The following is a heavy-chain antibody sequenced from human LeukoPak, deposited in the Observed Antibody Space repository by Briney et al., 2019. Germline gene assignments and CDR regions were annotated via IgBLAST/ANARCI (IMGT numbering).Heavy chain of an antibody. D-gene: IGHD3-10*01. J-gene: IGHJ4*02. Sequence: GRSLRLSCAASGFTFSSYGMHWVRQAPGKGLEWVAVISYDGSNKYYADSVKGRFTISRDNSKNTLYLQMNSLRAEGTAVYYCAKGVTMVRGVISRYFDYWGQGTLVTVSS. CDR3: AKGVTMVRGVISRYFDY. V-gene: IGHV3-30*18. CDR2: ISYDGSNK. CDR1: GFTFSSYG.